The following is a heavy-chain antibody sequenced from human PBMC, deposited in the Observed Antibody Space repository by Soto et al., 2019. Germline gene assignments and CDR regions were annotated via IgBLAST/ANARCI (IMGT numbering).Heavy chain of an antibody. CDR1: GGTFSSYA. Sequence: SVKVPCKAPGGTFSSYAISWVRQAPGQGLEWMGGIIPIFGTANYAQKFQGRVTITADKSTSTAYMELSSLRSEDTAVYYCARNANWNYDAFDIWGQGTMVTVSS. CDR2: IIPIFGTA. J-gene: IGHJ3*02. V-gene: IGHV1-69*06. CDR3: ARNANWNYDAFDI. D-gene: IGHD1-7*01.